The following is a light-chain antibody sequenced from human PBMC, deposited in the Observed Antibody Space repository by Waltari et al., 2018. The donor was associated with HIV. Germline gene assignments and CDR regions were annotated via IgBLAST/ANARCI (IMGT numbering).Light chain of an antibody. CDR2: DFI. CDR3: SSHTTTTTLWV. V-gene: IGLV2-14*03. CDR1: SSDVGIFKY. J-gene: IGLJ2*01. Sequence: QSALTQPASVSGSPGQSITISCTGASSDVGIFKYVTWYQQHPGKAPKVSIYDFINRPSGVSNRCSGAKSDNTASLSISGLQAEDEADYYCSSHTTTTTLWVVGGGTKLTVL.